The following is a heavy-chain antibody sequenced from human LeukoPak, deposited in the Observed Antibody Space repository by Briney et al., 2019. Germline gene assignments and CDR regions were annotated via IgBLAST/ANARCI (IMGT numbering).Heavy chain of an antibody. J-gene: IGHJ4*02. D-gene: IGHD5-24*01. CDR2: ISHSGST. CDR3: ARRRDGYNQLDY. CDR1: GESFSGYY. Sequence: SETLSLTCGVYGESFSGYYCSWIRQPPGKGLEWIGEISHSGSTTYNPSLKSRVTISGDTSKTQFSLKLSSVTAADTAVYYCARRRDGYNQLDYWGQGTLVTVSS. V-gene: IGHV4-34*01.